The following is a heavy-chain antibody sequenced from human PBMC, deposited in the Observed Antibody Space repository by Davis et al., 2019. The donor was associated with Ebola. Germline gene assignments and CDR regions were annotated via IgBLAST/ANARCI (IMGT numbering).Heavy chain of an antibody. J-gene: IGHJ3*02. CDR2: IIPIFGTA. Sequence: SVKVSCKASGGTFSSYAISWVRQAPGQGLEWMGGIIPIFGTANYAQKFQGRVTITADESTSTAYMELSSLRSEDTAVYYCATPFYYDILTTRVDDAFDIWGQGTMVTVSS. D-gene: IGHD3-9*01. CDR3: ATPFYYDILTTRVDDAFDI. CDR1: GGTFSSYA. V-gene: IGHV1-69*13.